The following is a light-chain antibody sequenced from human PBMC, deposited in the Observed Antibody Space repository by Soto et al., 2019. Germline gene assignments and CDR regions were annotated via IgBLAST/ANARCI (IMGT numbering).Light chain of an antibody. V-gene: IGKV3-15*01. CDR2: GAS. CDR3: QQYNNWRT. CDR1: QSVRSN. Sequence: EIVMTQSPATLSVSPGDRVTLSCRASQSVRSNSAWYQQKPGQVPRLLFYGASTRATGVPARFSGSGYETEFTLTISSLQSEDFAVYYCQQYNNWRTFGQGTKVDIK. J-gene: IGKJ1*01.